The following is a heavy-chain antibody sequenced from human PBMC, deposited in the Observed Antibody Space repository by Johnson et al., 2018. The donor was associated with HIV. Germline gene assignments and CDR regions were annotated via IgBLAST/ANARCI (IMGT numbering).Heavy chain of an antibody. CDR2: INQDGGEK. Sequence: VQLVESGGGLIQPGGSLRLSCAASGFTVSSNYMSWVRQAPGKGLEWVANINQDGGEKIYVDSVKGRFTISRDNAENSLYLQMNSLRAEDTALYYCAKDMGRYSSSSAAFDIWGQGTMVIVSS. D-gene: IGHD6-6*01. J-gene: IGHJ3*02. V-gene: IGHV3-7*03. CDR1: GFTVSSNY. CDR3: AKDMGRYSSSSAAFDI.